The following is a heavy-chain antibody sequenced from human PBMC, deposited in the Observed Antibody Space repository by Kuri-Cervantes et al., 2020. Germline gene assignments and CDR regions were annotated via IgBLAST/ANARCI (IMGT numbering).Heavy chain of an antibody. J-gene: IGHJ3*02. Sequence: SETLSLTCTVSGGSISSYYCSWIRQPPGKGLEWIGYIYYSGSTNYNPSLKSRVTISVDTSKNQFSLKLSSVTAADTAVYYCARVENYYDSSGYKNDAFDSWGQGTMVTVSS. V-gene: IGHV4-59*12. CDR2: IYYSGST. D-gene: IGHD3-22*01. CDR1: GGSISSYY. CDR3: ARVENYYDSSGYKNDAFDS.